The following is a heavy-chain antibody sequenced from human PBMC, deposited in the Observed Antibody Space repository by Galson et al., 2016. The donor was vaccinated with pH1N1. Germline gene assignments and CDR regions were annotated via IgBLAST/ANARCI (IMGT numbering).Heavy chain of an antibody. J-gene: IGHJ6*02. V-gene: IGHV2-5*02. CDR2: IYWDDDK. CDR1: GFSLSTSGVG. D-gene: IGHD5-12*01. Sequence: PALVKPTQTLTLTCTFSGFSLSTSGVGVGWIRQPPGKALEWLALIYWDDDKHYSPSLKSRLTITKDTSKNQVVLTMTNMDPLDTATYYCAHAEGGGYDSEGIFYYFYGMDVWGQGTTVTVSS. CDR3: AHAEGGGYDSEGIFYYFYGMDV.